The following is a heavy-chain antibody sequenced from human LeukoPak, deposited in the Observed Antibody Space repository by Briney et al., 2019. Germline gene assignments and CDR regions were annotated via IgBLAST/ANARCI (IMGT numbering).Heavy chain of an antibody. Sequence: PGGSLRLSCAASGFIFSSFGMHWARQAPGKGLEWVAVIWHDGSYKYYLDSVKGRFTISRDNAKNTLYLQMNNLRVEDTAVYYCARVGDYENSGSQPFDYWGQGTLVTVSS. V-gene: IGHV3-33*01. D-gene: IGHD3-22*01. J-gene: IGHJ4*02. CDR2: IWHDGSYK. CDR3: ARVGDYENSGSQPFDY. CDR1: GFIFSSFG.